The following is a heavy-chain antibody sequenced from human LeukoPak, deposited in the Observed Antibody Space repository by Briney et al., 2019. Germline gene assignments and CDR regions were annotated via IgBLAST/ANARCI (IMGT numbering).Heavy chain of an antibody. D-gene: IGHD3-22*01. CDR1: GYTFTSYG. Sequence: ASVKVSCKASGYTFTSYGISWVRQAPGQGLEWMGWISAYNGNTNYAQKLQGRVTMTTDTSTSTAYMELRSLRSDDTAVYYRARGITYYYDSSGYYYYYYYMDVRGKGTTVTISS. CDR2: ISAYNGNT. J-gene: IGHJ6*03. CDR3: ARGITYYYDSSGYYYYYYYMDV. V-gene: IGHV1-18*01.